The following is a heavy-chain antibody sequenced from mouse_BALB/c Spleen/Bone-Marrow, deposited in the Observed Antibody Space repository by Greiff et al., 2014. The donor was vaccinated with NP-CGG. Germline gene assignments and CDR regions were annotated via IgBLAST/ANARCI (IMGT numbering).Heavy chain of an antibody. CDR1: GFSFSDHY. Sequence: EVMLVESGGRLVKPGGSLKLSCAASGFSFSDHYMYWVRQTPEKRLEWVATISDGGGHTYYSDSEKGRFTISRDNAKNNLYLQMSSLKSEDTAMYHCARDGDYRYAWFSYWGQGTPVTVSA. J-gene: IGHJ3*01. D-gene: IGHD2-14*01. V-gene: IGHV5-4*02. CDR3: ARDGDYRYAWFSY. CDR2: ISDGGGHT.